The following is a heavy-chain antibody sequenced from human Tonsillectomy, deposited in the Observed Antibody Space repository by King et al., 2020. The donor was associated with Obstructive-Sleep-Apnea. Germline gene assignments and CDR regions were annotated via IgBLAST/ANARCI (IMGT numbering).Heavy chain of an antibody. V-gene: IGHV3-9*01. J-gene: IGHJ4*02. CDR2: IIWNSGSL. D-gene: IGHD3-10*01. CDR1: GFTFDDYA. Sequence: QLVQSGGGLVQPGRALRLSCAASGFTFDDYAMHWGRQAPGKGLEWVSGIIWNSGSLAYAGSVKGRFTISRDNAKNSLYLQMNSLGAEDTALYFCAKDKSHGSGIYYPEFDYWGQGTLVTVSS. CDR3: AKDKSHGSGIYYPEFDY.